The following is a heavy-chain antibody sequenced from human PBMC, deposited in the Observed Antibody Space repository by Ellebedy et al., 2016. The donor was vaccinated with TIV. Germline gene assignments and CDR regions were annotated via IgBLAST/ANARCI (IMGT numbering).Heavy chain of an antibody. Sequence: GESLKISCASSGFPFSSYAMHWVRQAPGKGLEWLTVISYDGSNKYYADSMKGRFTISRDNSNNTLYLQMNSLRPEDTAIYYCARDTRLVVGTSNHWNWYFDLWGRGTLVTVSS. D-gene: IGHD2-8*02. V-gene: IGHV3-30-3*01. J-gene: IGHJ2*01. CDR3: ARDTRLVVGTSNHWNWYFDL. CDR2: ISYDGSNK. CDR1: GFPFSSYA.